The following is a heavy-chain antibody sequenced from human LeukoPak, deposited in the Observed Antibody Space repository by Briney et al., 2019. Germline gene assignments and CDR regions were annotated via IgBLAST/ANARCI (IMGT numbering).Heavy chain of an antibody. CDR2: ISSSSSYI. V-gene: IGHV3-21*01. CDR3: ARDPEGGSYYPDY. Sequence: GRPLRLSCAASGFTFSSYSINWVRQAPEKVLEWVSSISSSSSYIYYTNSGKGRFTISRDNAKNSLYLQMNSLRAEDTAVYYCARDPEGGSYYPDYWGQGTLVTVSS. J-gene: IGHJ4*02. D-gene: IGHD1-26*01. CDR1: GFTFSSYS.